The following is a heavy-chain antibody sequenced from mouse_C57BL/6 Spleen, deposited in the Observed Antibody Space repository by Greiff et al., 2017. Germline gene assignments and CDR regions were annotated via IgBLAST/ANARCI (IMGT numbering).Heavy chain of an antibody. Sequence: EVHLVESGAELVRPGASVKLSCTASGFNIKDDYMHWVKQRPEQGLEWIGWIDPENGDTEYASKFQGKATITADTSSNTAYLQLSSLTSEDTAVYYCTPYDGYYGGCAYWGQGTLVTVSA. V-gene: IGHV14-4*01. CDR2: IDPENGDT. J-gene: IGHJ3*01. CDR3: TPYDGYYGGCAY. D-gene: IGHD2-3*01. CDR1: GFNIKDDY.